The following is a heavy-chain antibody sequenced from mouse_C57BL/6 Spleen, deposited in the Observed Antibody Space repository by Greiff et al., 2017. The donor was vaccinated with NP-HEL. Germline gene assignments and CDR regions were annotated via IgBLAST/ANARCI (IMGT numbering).Heavy chain of an antibody. CDR2: IYPGDGDT. Sequence: QVQLQQPGAELVKPGASVKISCKASGYAFSSSWMNWVKQRPGKGLEWIGRIYPGDGDTNYNGKFKGKATLTADKSSSTAYMQLSSLTSEDSAVYFCARGTGTNFDYWGQGTTLTVSS. V-gene: IGHV1-82*01. CDR1: GYAFSSSW. D-gene: IGHD4-1*01. CDR3: ARGTGTNFDY. J-gene: IGHJ2*01.